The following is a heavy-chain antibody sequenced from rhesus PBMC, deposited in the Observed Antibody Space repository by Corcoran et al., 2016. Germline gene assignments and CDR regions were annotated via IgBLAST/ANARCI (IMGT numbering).Heavy chain of an antibody. Sequence: QVQLQESGPGVVKPSETLSLTCAVSGGSISDSYRWSCIRQPPGKGLEWIGYIYGSSTSTTYNPALKSRVTISKDTSNNQFALKLRSVTAADTAVYYCSRCSYGICDYWGQGVLVTVSS. D-gene: IGHD5-36*01. CDR2: IYGSSTST. CDR3: SRCSYGICDY. CDR1: GGSISDSYR. V-gene: IGHV4S10*01. J-gene: IGHJ4*01.